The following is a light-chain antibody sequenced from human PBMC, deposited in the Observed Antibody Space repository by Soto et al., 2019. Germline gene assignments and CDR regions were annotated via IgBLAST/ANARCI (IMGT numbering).Light chain of an antibody. CDR1: QSVSSSY. CDR3: QQYASRRWA. V-gene: IGKV3-20*01. J-gene: IGKJ1*01. Sequence: EIVGAQSPGTLSLSSGEGATLAGRASQSVSSSYLAWYQQKPGQAPRLLIYGASSRATGIPDRFSGSGSGTDFTLPISRLEPGDVAAYYFQQYASRRWAIGRGTKVDIK. CDR2: GAS.